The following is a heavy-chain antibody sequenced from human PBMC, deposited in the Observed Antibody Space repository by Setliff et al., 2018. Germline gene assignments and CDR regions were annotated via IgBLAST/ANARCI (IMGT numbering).Heavy chain of an antibody. CDR2: IQTSGTT. Sequence: LSLTCTVSGGSISRYHWSWIRQPPGKGLEWIGYIQTSGTTNYNPSLKSRVTISVDTSKNQFSLRLRSLTAADTAVYYCARMAVRVASRPSSPLDYYYYMDLWGKGATVTVSS. V-gene: IGHV4-4*08. J-gene: IGHJ6*03. CDR1: GGSISRYH. CDR3: ARMAVRVASRPSSPLDYYYYMDL. D-gene: IGHD6-6*01.